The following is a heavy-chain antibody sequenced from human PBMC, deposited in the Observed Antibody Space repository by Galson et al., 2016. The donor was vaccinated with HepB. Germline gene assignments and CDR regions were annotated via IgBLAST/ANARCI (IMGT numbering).Heavy chain of an antibody. CDR3: ARDMVRDSSAYYYYYGLDV. Sequence: ETLSLTCAVYGGSLSGYYWRWLRQSPGKGLEWIGEIYHTGTTNYNPSLKSRVTISVDTSKNWFSLRLSSVTAADTALYYGARDMVRDSSAYYYYYGLDVWGQGTTVTVAS. D-gene: IGHD6-19*01. J-gene: IGHJ6*02. CDR2: IYHTGTT. V-gene: IGHV4-34*01. CDR1: GGSLSGYY.